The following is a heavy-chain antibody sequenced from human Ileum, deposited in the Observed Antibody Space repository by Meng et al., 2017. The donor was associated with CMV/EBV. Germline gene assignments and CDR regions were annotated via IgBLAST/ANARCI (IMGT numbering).Heavy chain of an antibody. Sequence: GESLKISCTTSGFTFGDYAMGWVRQAPGQGLEWMCFIRSKRYGGATEYAASVKGRFTVSRDDSKSIAYLQMNSLKTEDTAVYYCTRTTSRDNYGYDDFDYWGQGTLVTVSS. V-gene: IGHV3-49*04. J-gene: IGHJ4*02. CDR3: TRTTSRDNYGYDDFDY. CDR2: IRSKRYGGAT. CDR1: GFTFGDYA. D-gene: IGHD5-12*01.